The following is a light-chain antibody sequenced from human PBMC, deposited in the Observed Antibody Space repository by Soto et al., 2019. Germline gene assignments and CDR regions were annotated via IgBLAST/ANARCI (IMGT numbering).Light chain of an antibody. Sequence: QSVLTQPPSVSAAPGQKVTISCSGSSSNIVSWYQQLPGTAPKLLIYDNNKRPSGIPDRFSGAKSGTSATLGITGLQTGYEADYYCGMWDSSLSVVVFGGGTQLTVL. CDR2: DNN. CDR3: GMWDSSLSVVV. J-gene: IGLJ2*01. V-gene: IGLV1-51*01. CDR1: SSNI.